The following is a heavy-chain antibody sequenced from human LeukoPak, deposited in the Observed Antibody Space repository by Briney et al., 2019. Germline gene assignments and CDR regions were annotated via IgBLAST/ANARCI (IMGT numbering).Heavy chain of an antibody. Sequence: GGSLRLSCAVSGFTFSSYEMNWVRQAPGKGLEWVSYISSSGSTIYYADSVKGRFTISRDNAKNSLYLQMNSLRAEDTAVYYCARADEHDFWSGYRPDGFDIWGQGTMVTVSS. CDR2: ISSSGSTI. D-gene: IGHD3-3*01. V-gene: IGHV3-48*03. CDR1: GFTFSSYE. J-gene: IGHJ3*02. CDR3: ARADEHDFWSGYRPDGFDI.